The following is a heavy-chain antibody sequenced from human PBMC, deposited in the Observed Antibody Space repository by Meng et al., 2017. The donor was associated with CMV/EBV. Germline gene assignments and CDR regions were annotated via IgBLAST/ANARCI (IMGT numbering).Heavy chain of an antibody. CDR1: GYTFTGYY. V-gene: IGHV1-69*06. D-gene: IGHD2-2*01. CDR3: ARGIVVPGRYYYYGMDV. CDR2: IIPIFGTA. J-gene: IGHJ6*02. Sequence: SVKVSCKASGYTFTGYYMHWVRQAPGQGLEWMGGIIPIFGTANYAQKFQGRVTITADKSTSTAYMELSSLRSEDTAVYYCARGIVVPGRYYYYGMDVWGQGTTVTVSS.